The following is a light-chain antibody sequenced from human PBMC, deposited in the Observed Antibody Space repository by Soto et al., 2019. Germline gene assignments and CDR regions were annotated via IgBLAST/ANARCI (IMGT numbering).Light chain of an antibody. CDR3: CSYTSSDTLV. V-gene: IGLV2-14*03. J-gene: IGLJ2*01. CDR1: SSDVGDYTY. Sequence: QSALTQPASVSGSPGQSITISCTGTSSDVGDYTYVSWYQHHPGKAPKVMIYDVTNRPSGVSNRFSGSKSGNTASLTISGLQTEDEADYYCCSYTSSDTLVFGGGTKLTVL. CDR2: DVT.